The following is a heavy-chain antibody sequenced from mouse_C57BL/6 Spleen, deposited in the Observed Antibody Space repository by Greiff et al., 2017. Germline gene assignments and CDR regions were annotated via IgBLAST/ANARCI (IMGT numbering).Heavy chain of an antibody. V-gene: IGHV5-9*01. Sequence: EVMLVESGGGLVKPGGSLKLSCAASGFTFSSYTMSWVRQTPEKRLEWVATISGGGGNTYYPDSVKGRFTISSDNAKNTLYLQMSRLRSEDTALYYCASVYYYGSSLYWYFDVWGTGTTVTVSS. CDR2: ISGGGGNT. J-gene: IGHJ1*03. D-gene: IGHD1-1*01. CDR3: ASVYYYGSSLYWYFDV. CDR1: GFTFSSYT.